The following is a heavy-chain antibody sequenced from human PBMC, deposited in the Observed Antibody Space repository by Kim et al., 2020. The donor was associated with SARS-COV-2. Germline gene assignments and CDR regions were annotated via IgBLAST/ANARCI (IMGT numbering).Heavy chain of an antibody. J-gene: IGHJ6*02. V-gene: IGHV4-39*02. CDR3: ATEGVDMITFGGATYGMDV. D-gene: IGHD3-16*01. Sequence: KSRVTLSVDTSKNQFSLKLSSVTAADTAVYYCATEGVDMITFGGATYGMDVWGQGTTVTVSS.